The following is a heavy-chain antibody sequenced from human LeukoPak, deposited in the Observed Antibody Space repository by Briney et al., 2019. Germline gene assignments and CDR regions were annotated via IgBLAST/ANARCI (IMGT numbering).Heavy chain of an antibody. D-gene: IGHD1-26*01. J-gene: IGHJ4*02. V-gene: IGHV4-61*01. CDR3: ARLRYSGSPAVDY. Sequence: PSETLSLTCTVSGGSVSSGSYYWSWIRQPPGKGLEWIGYIYYSGSTNYNPSLKSRVTISVDTSKNQFSLKLSSVTAADTAVYYCARLRYSGSPAVDYWGQGTLVTVSS. CDR2: IYYSGST. CDR1: GGSVSSGSYY.